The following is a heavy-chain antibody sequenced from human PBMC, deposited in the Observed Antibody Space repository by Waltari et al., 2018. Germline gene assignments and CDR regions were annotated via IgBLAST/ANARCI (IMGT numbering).Heavy chain of an antibody. CDR3: ARDRRGKQLVQFDY. CDR1: GGSISSSSYY. V-gene: IGHV4-39*07. Sequence: QLQLQESGPGLVKPSETLSLTCTVSGGSISSSSYYWGWIRQPPGKGLEWIGSIYYSGSTYYNPSLKSRVTISVDTSKNQFSLKLSSVTAADTAVYYCARDRRGKQLVQFDYWGQGTLVTVSS. CDR2: IYYSGST. D-gene: IGHD6-6*01. J-gene: IGHJ4*02.